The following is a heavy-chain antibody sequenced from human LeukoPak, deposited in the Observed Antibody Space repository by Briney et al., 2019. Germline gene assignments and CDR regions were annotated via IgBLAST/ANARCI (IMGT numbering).Heavy chain of an antibody. D-gene: IGHD6-19*01. J-gene: IGHJ4*02. Sequence: SETLSLTCAVYGGSFSGYYWSWIRQPPGKGLEWIGEINHSGSTNYNPSLKSRVTISVDTSKNQFSLKLSSVTAADTAVYYCARDGHILSSGYDYWGQGTLVTVSS. V-gene: IGHV4-34*01. CDR3: ARDGHILSSGYDY. CDR2: INHSGST. CDR1: GGSFSGYY.